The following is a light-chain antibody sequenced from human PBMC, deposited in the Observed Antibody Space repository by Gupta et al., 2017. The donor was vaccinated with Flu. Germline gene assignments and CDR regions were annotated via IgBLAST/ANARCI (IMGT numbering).Light chain of an antibody. CDR2: EVS. V-gene: IGKV2-30*01. J-gene: IGKJ2*02. CDR1: QSLVDKNGITY. CDR3: MRGKHPWT. Sequence: DVVMSQSLLSLSVTLGQASSISCRSSQSLVDKNGITYLTWFQQRPGQSPRRLIYEVSNRDCGVPDRFSGSGSVTDFTLTISRVEAEDVGVYYCMRGKHPWTFGQGTRLEI.